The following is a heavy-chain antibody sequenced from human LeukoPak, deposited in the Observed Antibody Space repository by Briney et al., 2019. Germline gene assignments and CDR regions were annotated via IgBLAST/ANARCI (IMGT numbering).Heavy chain of an antibody. Sequence: GGSLRLSCAASGFTFSSYAMSWVRQAPGKGLEWVSAITGSGGGTYYADSVKGRLTISRDNSKNTLYLQMNSLRAEDTAVYYCAKSEGRNYFDYWGQGTLVTVSS. CDR3: AKSEGRNYFDY. J-gene: IGHJ4*02. CDR2: ITGSGGGT. CDR1: GFTFSSYA. V-gene: IGHV3-23*01. D-gene: IGHD1-14*01.